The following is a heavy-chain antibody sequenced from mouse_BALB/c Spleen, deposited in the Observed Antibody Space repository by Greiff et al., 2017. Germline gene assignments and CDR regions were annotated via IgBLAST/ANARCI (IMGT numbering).Heavy chain of an antibody. CDR1: GYTFTSYY. Sequence: QVQLQQSGAELVKPGASVKLSCKASGYTFTSYYMYWVKQRPGQGLEWIGEINPSNGGTNFNEKFKSKATLTADKSSSTAYMQLSSLTSDDSAVYFCATYDYDGNYFDYWGQGTTLTVSS. J-gene: IGHJ2*01. D-gene: IGHD2-4*01. CDR3: ATYDYDGNYFDY. V-gene: IGHV1-53*01. CDR2: INPSNGGT.